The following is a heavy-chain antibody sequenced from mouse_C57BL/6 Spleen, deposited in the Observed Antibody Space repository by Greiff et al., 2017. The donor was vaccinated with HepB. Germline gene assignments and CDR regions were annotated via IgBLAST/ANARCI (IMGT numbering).Heavy chain of an antibody. Sequence: QVQLQQPGTELVKPGASVKLSCQASGYTFTSYWMHWVKQRPGQGLEWIGNINPSNGGTNYNEQFKSKATLTVDKSSSTAYMQLSSLTSEDSAVYDCVNYYGDDDAMDYWGQGTSVTVSS. CDR2: INPSNGGT. D-gene: IGHD2-2*01. CDR3: VNYYGDDDAMDY. CDR1: GYTFTSYW. V-gene: IGHV1-53*01. J-gene: IGHJ4*01.